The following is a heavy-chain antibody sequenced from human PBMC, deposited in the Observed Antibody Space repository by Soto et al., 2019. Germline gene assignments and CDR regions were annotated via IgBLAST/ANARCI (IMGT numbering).Heavy chain of an antibody. CDR1: GDSISSSSYY. J-gene: IGHJ4*02. Sequence: SETLSLTCTVSGDSISSSSYYWGWIRQPPGKGLEWIGSISYSGSTYYNPSLKSRVTISVDTSRNQFSLNLSSVSAADAAVYYCARGHGGITIFGAPGHFDYWGQGPLVTVSS. D-gene: IGHD3-3*01. V-gene: IGHV4-39*01. CDR3: ARGHGGITIFGAPGHFDY. CDR2: ISYSGST.